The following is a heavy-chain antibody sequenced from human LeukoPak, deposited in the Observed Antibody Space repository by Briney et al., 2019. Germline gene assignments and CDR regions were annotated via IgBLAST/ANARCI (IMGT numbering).Heavy chain of an antibody. V-gene: IGHV3-23*01. J-gene: IGHJ6*03. Sequence: GGSLRLSCAASGFTFSSYAMSWVRQAPGKGLEWVSAISGSGGSTYYADSVKGRFTISRDNSKNTLYLQMNSLRAEDTAVYYCAKSPHTSRGRDYCYMDVWGKGTTVTVSS. CDR3: AKSPHTSRGRDYCYMDV. CDR1: GFTFSSYA. D-gene: IGHD2-2*01. CDR2: ISGSGGST.